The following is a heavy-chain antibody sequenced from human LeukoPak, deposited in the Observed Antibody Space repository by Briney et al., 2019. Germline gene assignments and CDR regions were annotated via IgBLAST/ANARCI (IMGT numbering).Heavy chain of an antibody. J-gene: IGHJ4*02. Sequence: GGSLRLSCEASGFSFSNAWMSWVRLPPGKGLEWVANIKQDGGEKFYVDSVKGRFTISRDNAKNSLYLQMNSLRAEDTAVYYCAREDHSNYNYWGQGTLVTVSS. CDR2: IKQDGGEK. V-gene: IGHV3-7*01. CDR3: AREDHSNYNY. D-gene: IGHD4-11*01. CDR1: GFSFSNAW.